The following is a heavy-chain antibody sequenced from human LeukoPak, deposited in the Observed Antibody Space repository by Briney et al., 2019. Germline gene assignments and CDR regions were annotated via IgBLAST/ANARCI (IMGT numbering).Heavy chain of an antibody. J-gene: IGHJ4*02. CDR2: VYPATSDT. Sequence: PGESLKISCKGSGYSFPNYWIGWVRQMPGKGLEWIGIVYPATSDTTYSPSFQGQVTISADKSSSTAYLQWSSLKASDTAMYYCARQLGRYYFDYWGQGTLVTVSS. CDR1: GYSFPNYW. CDR3: ARQLGRYYFDY. D-gene: IGHD7-27*01. V-gene: IGHV5-51*01.